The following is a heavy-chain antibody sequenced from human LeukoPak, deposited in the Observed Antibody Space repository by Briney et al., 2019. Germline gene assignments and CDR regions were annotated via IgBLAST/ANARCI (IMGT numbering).Heavy chain of an antibody. J-gene: IGHJ3*02. CDR3: AKGDDDAFDI. CDR2: IRYDGSNK. CDR1: GFTFSSYG. V-gene: IGHV3-30*02. Sequence: PGGSLRLSCAASGFTFSSYGMHWVRQAPGKGLEWVAFIRYDGSNKYYADSVKGRFTISRDNSKNTLNLQMNSLRAEDTAVYYCAKGDDDAFDIWGQGTMVTVSS. D-gene: IGHD1-1*01.